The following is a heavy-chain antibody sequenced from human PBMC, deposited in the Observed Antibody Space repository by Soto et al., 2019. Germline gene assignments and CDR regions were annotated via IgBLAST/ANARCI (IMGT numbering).Heavy chain of an antibody. Sequence: ELQLVETGGGLIQTGGSLRLSCAASGFSISSNYIAWVRQPPGKGLEWVSTTFSGGNTEYAASVKCRCSISRDNYKNTLYLQMDNLRVEDTAVYSCARKPPSAIQVGAFGMDVWGQGTTVSVPS. D-gene: IGHD2-21*01. CDR1: GFSISSNY. CDR3: ARKPPSAIQVGAFGMDV. V-gene: IGHV3-53*02. CDR2: TFSGGNT. J-gene: IGHJ6*02.